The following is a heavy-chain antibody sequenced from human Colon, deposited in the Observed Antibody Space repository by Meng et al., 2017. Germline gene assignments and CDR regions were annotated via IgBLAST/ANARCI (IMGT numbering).Heavy chain of an antibody. Sequence: QVQLQQSGPGLVKPSHTLPLTCVISGDSVSSNTAAWNWIRQSPSRGLEWLGRTYYRSKWYNEYAVSVKSRMTFNADTSKNQVSLQVNSVTPEDTAVYYCARDHGYSYGLPLDYWGQGIRVTGAS. V-gene: IGHV6-1*01. CDR2: TYYRSKWYN. CDR3: ARDHGYSYGLPLDY. D-gene: IGHD5-18*01. J-gene: IGHJ4*02. CDR1: GDSVSSNTAA.